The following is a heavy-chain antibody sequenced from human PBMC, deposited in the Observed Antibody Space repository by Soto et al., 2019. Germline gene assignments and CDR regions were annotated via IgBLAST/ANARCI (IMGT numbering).Heavy chain of an antibody. CDR1: GYTLTGYW. D-gene: IGHD3-16*01. CDR2: INPGDSDT. CDR3: ARRRGEHYYARDV. V-gene: IGHV5-51*01. Sequence: GASLKISCKGSGYTLTGYWIGWVRQMPGKGLEWMGIINPGDSDTRYSPSFQGQVTISVDKSIGTAYLRWSSLKASDTAIYYCARRRGEHYYARDVGGQGTTVTVS. J-gene: IGHJ6*02.